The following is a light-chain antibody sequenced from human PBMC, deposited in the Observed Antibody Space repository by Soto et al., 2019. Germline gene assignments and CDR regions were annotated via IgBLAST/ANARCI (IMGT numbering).Light chain of an antibody. CDR3: QHRFNWPWT. CDR1: LSVIRD. CDR2: DAS. J-gene: IGKJ1*01. V-gene: IGKV3-11*01. Sequence: DIVLTQSPATLSLSPWERATLSCRASLSVIRDLAWYQQRPGQAPRLLSDDASYRATGIPARFSGSGSGTDFTLTISSLEPEDFAVYYCQHRFNWPWTFGQGTKVDIK.